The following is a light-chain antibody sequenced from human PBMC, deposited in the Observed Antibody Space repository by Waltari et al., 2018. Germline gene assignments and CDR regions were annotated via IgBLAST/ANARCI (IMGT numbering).Light chain of an antibody. Sequence: QTVVTQEPSLTVSPGGTVSLTCASSTRAVTSTYFASWFQQKPGQAPRALIYSTTNRHSWTPARFSGSVLGGKAALTRSGVQPEDEAEYYCLVHYGGVGVFGGGTKLTVL. J-gene: IGLJ2*01. CDR1: TRAVTSTYF. V-gene: IGLV7-43*01. CDR3: LVHYGGVGV. CDR2: STT.